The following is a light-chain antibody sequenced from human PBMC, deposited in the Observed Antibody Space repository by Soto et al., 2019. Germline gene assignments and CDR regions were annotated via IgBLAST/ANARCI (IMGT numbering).Light chain of an antibody. J-gene: IGKJ2*01. Sequence: EIVMTQSPATLSVSPGERATLSCRASRSVSSNLAWYQQKPGQAPRLLMNGASTRATGIPARFSGSGSGTEFTLTISSLQSEDFAVYYCQQYNNWPPYTFGQGTKLDIK. CDR2: GAS. CDR3: QQYNNWPPYT. CDR1: RSVSSN. V-gene: IGKV3-15*01.